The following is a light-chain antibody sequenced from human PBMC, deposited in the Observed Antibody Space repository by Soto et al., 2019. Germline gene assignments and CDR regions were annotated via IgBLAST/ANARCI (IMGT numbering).Light chain of an antibody. CDR3: QQRYNWPPT. CDR1: QSVGTY. Sequence: ETVLTQSPATLSLSPGERATLSCRASQSVGTYLAWYQQTPGQAPRLLIYDTSNRATGIQARFSGSGSGTDFTLTISSLEPEDCEIYFCQQRYNWPPTFGQGTRLDIK. V-gene: IGKV3-11*01. J-gene: IGKJ5*01. CDR2: DTS.